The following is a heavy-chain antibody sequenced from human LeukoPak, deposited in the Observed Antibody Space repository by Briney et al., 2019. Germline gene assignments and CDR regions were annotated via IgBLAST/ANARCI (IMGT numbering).Heavy chain of an antibody. CDR2: ISWDGGST. J-gene: IGHJ4*02. CDR3: AKDIWATYSGNYYETGGSDY. Sequence: PGGSLRLSCAASGFTFDDYAMHWVRQAPGKGLEWVSLISWDGGSTYYADSVKGRFTISRDNSKNSLYLQMNSLRAEDTALYYCAKDIWATYSGNYYETGGSDYWGQGTLVTVSS. CDR1: GFTFDDYA. D-gene: IGHD1-26*01. V-gene: IGHV3-43D*03.